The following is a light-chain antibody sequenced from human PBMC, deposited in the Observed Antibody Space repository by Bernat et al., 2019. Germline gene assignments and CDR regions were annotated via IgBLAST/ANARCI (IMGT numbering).Light chain of an antibody. V-gene: IGLV8-61*01. J-gene: IGLJ3*02. CDR3: VLYMGDGIWV. CDR2: STE. CDR1: SGAVSKNYY. Sequence: QTVVTQEPSFSVSPGGTVTLTCGLRSGAVSKNYYPSWYQQTPGHAPRTLIYSTEARSSGVPDRFSGSILGNKAALTITGAQADDESDYYCVLYMGDGIWVFGGGTKLTVL.